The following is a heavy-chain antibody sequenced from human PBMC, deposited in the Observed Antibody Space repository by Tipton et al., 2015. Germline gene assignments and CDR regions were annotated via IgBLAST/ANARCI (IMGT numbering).Heavy chain of an antibody. CDR3: AKGGGDDYIWGSSRFDS. V-gene: IGHV4-61*01. D-gene: IGHD3-16*02. CDR1: GGSVSSANYY. CDR2: IYYTGST. Sequence: GSLRLSCTVSGGSVSSANYYWTWIRQPPGKGLEWIGYIYYTGSTNYNPSLKSRVAISIDTSKNQFSLKLSSVTAADTALYYCAKGGGDDYIWGSSRFDSWGQGILVTVSS. J-gene: IGHJ5*01.